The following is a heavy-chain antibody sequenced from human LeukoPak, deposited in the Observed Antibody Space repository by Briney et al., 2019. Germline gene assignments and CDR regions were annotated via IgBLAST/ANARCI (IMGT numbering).Heavy chain of an antibody. Sequence: QAGGSLRLSCATSGFTFSSCAMHWVRQAPGKGLGWVAVISYDGSNKYYADSVKGRFTISRDNSKNTLYLQMNSLRAEDTAVYYCARSVPGRTTVTLGWFDPWGQGTLVTVSS. J-gene: IGHJ5*02. V-gene: IGHV3-30*04. D-gene: IGHD4-17*01. CDR1: GFTFSSCA. CDR2: ISYDGSNK. CDR3: ARSVPGRTTVTLGWFDP.